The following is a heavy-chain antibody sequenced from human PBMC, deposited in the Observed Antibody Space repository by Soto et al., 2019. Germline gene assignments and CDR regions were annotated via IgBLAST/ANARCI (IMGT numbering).Heavy chain of an antibody. CDR3: ARDTRTGYCSGVNCYYYGMDV. CDR1: GFTFNNFA. J-gene: IGHJ6*02. V-gene: IGHV3-21*01. D-gene: IGHD2-15*01. CDR2: ISSSEGYI. Sequence: GGSLRLSCAASGFTFNNFAMNWVRQAPGKGLEWLSSISSSEGYIYYADSVRGRFTISRDNAKNSLYLQMSSLRPEDTAVYYCARDTRTGYCSGVNCYYYGMDVWGQGITVTVSS.